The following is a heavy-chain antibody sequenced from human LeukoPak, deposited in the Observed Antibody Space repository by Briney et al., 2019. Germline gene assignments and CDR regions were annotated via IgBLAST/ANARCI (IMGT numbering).Heavy chain of an antibody. D-gene: IGHD5-24*01. J-gene: IGHJ4*02. V-gene: IGHV3-74*01. CDR3: ARDGDGYNYDY. CDR1: GFTFSSYW. CDR2: INSDGSST. Sequence: GGSLRLSCAASGFTFSSYWMHWVRQAPGKGLVWVSRINSDGSSTSYADSVKGRFTIPRDNAKNTLYLQMNSLRAEDTAVYYCARDGDGYNYDYWGQGTLVTVSS.